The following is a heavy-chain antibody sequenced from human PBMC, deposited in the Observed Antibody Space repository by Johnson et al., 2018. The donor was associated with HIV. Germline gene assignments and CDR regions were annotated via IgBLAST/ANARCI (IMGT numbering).Heavy chain of an antibody. CDR2: ISGSGGST. J-gene: IGHJ3*02. Sequence: VQLVEAGGGLVRPGGSLRLSCTASGFTVSSNYMSWVRQAPGTGLEWVSAISGSGGSTYYADSVKGRFTISRDNSKNTLDLQMNSLRAEDTAVYYCARAYSYGVFDIWGQGTMVTVSS. CDR1: GFTVSSNY. V-gene: IGHV3-23*04. D-gene: IGHD5-18*01. CDR3: ARAYSYGVFDI.